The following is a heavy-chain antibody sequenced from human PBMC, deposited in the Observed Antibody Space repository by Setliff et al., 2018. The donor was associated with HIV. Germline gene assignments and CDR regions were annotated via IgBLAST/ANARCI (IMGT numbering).Heavy chain of an antibody. V-gene: IGHV4-39*07. J-gene: IGHJ4*02. D-gene: IGHD6-19*01. Sequence: SETLSLTRTVSGGSISSSSYYWGWIRQPPGKGLEWIGSIFYSGSTYYNPSLKSRVTISVDTPKNQFSLKLSSVTAADTAVYYCARDRGSGWTSPFDYWGQGTLVTVTS. CDR2: IFYSGST. CDR1: GGSISSSSYY. CDR3: ARDRGSGWTSPFDY.